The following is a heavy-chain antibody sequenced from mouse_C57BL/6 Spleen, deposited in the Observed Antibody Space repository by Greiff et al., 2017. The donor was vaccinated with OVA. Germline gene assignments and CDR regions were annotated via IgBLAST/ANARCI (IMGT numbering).Heavy chain of an antibody. CDR2: INPNNGGT. J-gene: IGHJ3*01. CDR1: GYTFTDYY. D-gene: IGHD2-2*01. CDR3: VRGGDGYDGWFAY. Sequence: EVQLQQSGPELVKPGASVKISCKASGYTFTDYYMNWVKQSHGKSLEWIGDINPNNGGTSYNQKFKGKATLTVDKSSSTAYMELRSLTSEDSAVYYCVRGGDGYDGWFAYWGQGTLVTVSA. V-gene: IGHV1-26*01.